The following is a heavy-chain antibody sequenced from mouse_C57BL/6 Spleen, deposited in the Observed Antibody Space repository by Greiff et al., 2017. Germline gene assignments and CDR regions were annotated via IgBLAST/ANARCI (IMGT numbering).Heavy chain of an antibody. J-gene: IGHJ3*01. Sequence: EVHLVESEGGLVQPGSSMKLSCTASGFTFSDYYMEWVRQVPEKGLEWVANINYDGSNTYYLDSLKSRFIISRDNAENILYMQMSSLKTEDTATYYCERERLGGFAYWGQGTLVTVSA. CDR3: ERERLGGFAY. CDR1: GFTFSDYY. V-gene: IGHV5-16*01. D-gene: IGHD4-1*01. CDR2: INYDGSNT.